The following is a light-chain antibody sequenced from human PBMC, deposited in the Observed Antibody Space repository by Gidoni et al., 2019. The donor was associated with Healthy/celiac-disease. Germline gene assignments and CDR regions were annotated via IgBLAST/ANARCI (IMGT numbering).Light chain of an antibody. V-gene: IGLV3-19*01. J-gene: IGLJ1*01. Sequence: SSELTQDSAVSVALVQTVRITCQGDILRSYYPSWYQQKPGQAPVLVIYGKNNRPSGIPDRFSGSSSGNTASLTITGAQAEDEADYYCNSRDSSGNPPYVFGTGTKVTVL. CDR1: ILRSYY. CDR3: NSRDSSGNPPYV. CDR2: GKN.